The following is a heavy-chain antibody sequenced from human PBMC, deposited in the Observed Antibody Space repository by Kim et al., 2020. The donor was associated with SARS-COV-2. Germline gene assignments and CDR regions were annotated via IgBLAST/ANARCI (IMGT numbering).Heavy chain of an antibody. D-gene: IGHD3-10*01. CDR1: GGSISSGGYY. J-gene: IGHJ5*02. CDR2: IYYSGST. V-gene: IGHV4-31*03. Sequence: SETLSLTCTVSGGSISSGGYYWSWIRQHPGKGLEWIGYIYYSGSTYYNPSLKSRVTISVDTSKNQFSLKLSSVTAADTAVYYCARSIITMVRGVIIARFDPWGQGTLVTVSS. CDR3: ARSIITMVRGVIIARFDP.